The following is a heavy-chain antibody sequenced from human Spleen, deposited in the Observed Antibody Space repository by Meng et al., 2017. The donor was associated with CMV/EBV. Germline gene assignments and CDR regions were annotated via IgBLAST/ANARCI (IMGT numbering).Heavy chain of an antibody. Sequence: GGSLRLSCAASGFTFSSYSMNWVRQAPGKGLEWVSSISSSSYIYYADSVKGRFTISRDNAKNSLYLQMNSLRAEDTAVYYCARAEILGWFDPWGQGTLVTVSS. D-gene: IGHD1-14*01. J-gene: IGHJ5*02. V-gene: IGHV3-21*01. CDR3: ARAEILGWFDP. CDR2: ISSSSYI. CDR1: GFTFSSYS.